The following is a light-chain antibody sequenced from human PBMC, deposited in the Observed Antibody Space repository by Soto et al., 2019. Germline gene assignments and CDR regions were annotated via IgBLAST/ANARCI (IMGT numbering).Light chain of an antibody. J-gene: IGLJ3*02. CDR2: EVS. V-gene: IGLV2-8*01. Sequence: QSALTQPPSASGSPGQSVTISCTGTSGDVGGYNFVSWYQQHPGKAPKFMIYEVSKRPSGVPDRFSGSKSGNTASLTVSGLQAEDETDYYCSSYAGGIKWVFSGGTKLTVL. CDR1: SGDVGGYNF. CDR3: SSYAGGIKWV.